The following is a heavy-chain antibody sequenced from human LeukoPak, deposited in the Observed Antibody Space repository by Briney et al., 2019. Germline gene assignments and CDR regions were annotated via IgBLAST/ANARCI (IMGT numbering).Heavy chain of an antibody. J-gene: IGHJ4*02. CDR1: GGSIGSYY. D-gene: IGHD3-22*01. Sequence: SETLSLTCTVSGGSIGSYYWSWLRQPPGKGLEWIGYIYYSGSTNYNPSLKSRVTISVDTSKNQFSLKLSSVTAADTAVYYCAREPLEYYYDSSVDWGQGTLVTVSS. CDR3: AREPLEYYYDSSVD. CDR2: IYYSGST. V-gene: IGHV4-59*01.